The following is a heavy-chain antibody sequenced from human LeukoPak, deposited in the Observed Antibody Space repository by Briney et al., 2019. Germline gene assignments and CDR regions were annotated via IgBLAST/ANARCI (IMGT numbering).Heavy chain of an antibody. D-gene: IGHD5-12*01. CDR2: INWNSDSI. Sequence: GGSLRLSCAVSGFTFDDYAMHWVRQVPGKGLEWVSGINWNSDSIGYADSVKGRFTTSRDNAKNSLYLQMNSLGAEDTAFYYCAINGGGDSGYGNFDYWGQGTLVTVSS. CDR3: AINGGGDSGYGNFDY. CDR1: GFTFDDYA. J-gene: IGHJ4*02. V-gene: IGHV3-9*01.